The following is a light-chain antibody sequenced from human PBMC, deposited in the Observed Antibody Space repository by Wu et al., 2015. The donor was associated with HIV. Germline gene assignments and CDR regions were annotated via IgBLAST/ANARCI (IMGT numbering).Light chain of an antibody. CDR1: QNINSF. V-gene: IGKV3-11*01. CDR3: QQRSSWPLT. Sequence: EIVLTQSPATLSLSPGEGATLSCRASQNINSFLAWYQQKPGQAPRLLIYDASNRATDIPARFSGSGSGTDFTLTIVSLEPEDFAVYYCQQRSSWPLTFGGGTKVEIK. CDR2: DAS. J-gene: IGKJ4*01.